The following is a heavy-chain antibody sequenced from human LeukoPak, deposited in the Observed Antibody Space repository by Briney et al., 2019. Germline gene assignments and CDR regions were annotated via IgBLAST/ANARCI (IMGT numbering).Heavy chain of an antibody. CDR2: IKQDGSEK. J-gene: IGHJ4*02. CDR1: GFTFSSYW. V-gene: IGHV3-7*01. CDR3: ASTNCGGDCQGAFDI. Sequence: GGSLRLSCAASGFTFSSYWMSWVRQAPGKGLEWVANIKQDGSEKYYVDSVKGRFTISRDNSKNTLYLQMNSLRAEDTAVYYCASTNCGGDCQGAFDIWGQGTLVTVSS. D-gene: IGHD2-21*02.